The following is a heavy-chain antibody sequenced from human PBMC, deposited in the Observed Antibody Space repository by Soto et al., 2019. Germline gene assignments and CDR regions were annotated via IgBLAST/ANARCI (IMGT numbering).Heavy chain of an antibody. CDR1: GGSISSYY. CDR3: ARSLSSTHDAFDI. V-gene: IGHV4-59*01. D-gene: IGHD3-16*01. Sequence: QVQLQESGPGLVKPSETLSLTCTVSGGSISSYYWSWIRQPPGKGLEWIGYIYYSGSTNYNPSLKRRVTISVNTSKNQFSLKLSPVTAADTAVYYCARSLSSTHDAFDIWGQGTMVTVSS. J-gene: IGHJ3*02. CDR2: IYYSGST.